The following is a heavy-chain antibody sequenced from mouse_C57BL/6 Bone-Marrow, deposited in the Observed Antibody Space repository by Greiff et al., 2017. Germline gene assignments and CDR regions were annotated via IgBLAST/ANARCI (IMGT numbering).Heavy chain of an antibody. J-gene: IGHJ2*01. CDR3: ARSMAYGRALYYFDY. D-gene: IGHD1-1*01. CDR1: GYTFTSYW. CDR2: IDPSDRYT. Sequence: QVHVKQPGAELVMPGASVKLSCKASGYTFTSYWMHWVKQRPGQGLEWIGEIDPSDRYTNYNQKFKGKSTLTVDKSSSTAYMQLSSLTSEDSAVYYCARSMAYGRALYYFDYWGQGTTLTVSS. V-gene: IGHV1-69*01.